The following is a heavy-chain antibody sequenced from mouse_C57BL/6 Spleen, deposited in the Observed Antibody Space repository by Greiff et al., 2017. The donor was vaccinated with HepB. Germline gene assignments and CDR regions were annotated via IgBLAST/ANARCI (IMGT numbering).Heavy chain of an antibody. CDR1: GYTFTDYY. CDR2: INPNNGGT. V-gene: IGHV1-26*01. Sequence: EVQLQQSGPELVKPGASVKISCKASGYTFTDYYMNWVKQSHGKSLEWIGDINPNNGGTSYNQKFKGKATLTVDKSSSTAYMELRSLTSEDVAVYYCASLVVYDVGAWFAYWGQGTLVTVSA. D-gene: IGHD1-1*02. CDR3: ASLVVYDVGAWFAY. J-gene: IGHJ3*01.